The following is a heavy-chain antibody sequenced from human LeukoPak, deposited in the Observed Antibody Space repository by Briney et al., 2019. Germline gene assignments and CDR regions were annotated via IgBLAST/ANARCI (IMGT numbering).Heavy chain of an antibody. Sequence: GASVTVSCMASGYTFTGYYMHWVRQAPGQGLEWMGWINPNSSGRNYAQKFQGRVTVTRDTSISTAYMELSTLRSDDTAVYYCARGGEYSRSSSTYWGQGTLVTVSP. CDR2: INPNSSGR. D-gene: IGHD6-6*01. V-gene: IGHV1-2*02. CDR3: ARGGEYSRSSSTY. CDR1: GYTFTGYY. J-gene: IGHJ4*02.